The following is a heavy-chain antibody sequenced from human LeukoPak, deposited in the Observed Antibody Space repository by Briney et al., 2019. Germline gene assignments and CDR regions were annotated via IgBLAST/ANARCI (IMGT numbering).Heavy chain of an antibody. CDR1: GYTFTCYY. J-gene: IGHJ5*02. Sequence: ASVNVSCSASGYTFTCYYMQWVGQAPGQGLEWMGWINPNSGGTNYAQKFQGRVTMTRDPSISTAYMELSRLRSDDTAVYYCAREVAGSSSREFDPWGQGTLVTVSS. D-gene: IGHD6-13*01. CDR3: AREVAGSSSREFDP. V-gene: IGHV1-2*02. CDR2: INPNSGGT.